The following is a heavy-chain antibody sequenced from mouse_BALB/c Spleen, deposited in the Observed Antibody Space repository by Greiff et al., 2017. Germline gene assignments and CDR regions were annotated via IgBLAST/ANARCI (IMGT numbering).Heavy chain of an antibody. D-gene: IGHD1-1*01. J-gene: IGHJ4*01. Sequence: EVHLVESGGGLVKPGGSLKLSCAASGFTFSSYAMSWVRQSPEKRLEWVAEISSGGSYTYYPDTVTGRFTISRDNAKNTLYLEMSSLRSEDTAMYYCAKGDYGSSYRAMDYWGQGTSVTVSS. CDR2: ISSGGSYT. V-gene: IGHV5-9-4*01. CDR3: AKGDYGSSYRAMDY. CDR1: GFTFSSYA.